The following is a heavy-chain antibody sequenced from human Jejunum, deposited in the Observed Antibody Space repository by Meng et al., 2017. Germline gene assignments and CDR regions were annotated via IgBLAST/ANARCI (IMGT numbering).Heavy chain of an antibody. J-gene: IGHJ4*02. D-gene: IGHD3/OR15-3a*01. Sequence: QVQLQESGPGLVKPSQTLSLTCTVSGDTISRSDYYWTWIRHPPGKGLECIGFSTYGGTSYYNPSLKGRLTITVDWSIRQFSLKVTSVTTADTAVYYCARGPHLYSGTGIDSWGQGALVTVSS. CDR1: GDTISRSDYY. CDR2: STYGGTS. V-gene: IGHV4-30-4*01. CDR3: ARGPHLYSGTGIDS.